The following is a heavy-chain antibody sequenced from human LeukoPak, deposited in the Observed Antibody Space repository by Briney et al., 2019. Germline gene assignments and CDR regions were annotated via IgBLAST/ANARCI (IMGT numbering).Heavy chain of an antibody. D-gene: IGHD6-13*01. CDR1: GYTFTGYY. V-gene: IGHV1-2*02. CDR3: ATLWGIAAAGTPGHFDF. Sequence: GASVKVSCKASGYTFTGYYMHWVRQAPGQGLEWMGWINPNSGGTNSAQKFQGRVTMTRDTSISTAYMELSRLRSDDTAVYYCATLWGIAAAGTPGHFDFWGQGTLVTVSS. J-gene: IGHJ4*02. CDR2: INPNSGGT.